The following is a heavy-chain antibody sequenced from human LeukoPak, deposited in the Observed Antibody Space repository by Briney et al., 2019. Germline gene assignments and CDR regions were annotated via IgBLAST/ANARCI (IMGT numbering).Heavy chain of an antibody. CDR3: AKPSLIVGATVGFDY. J-gene: IGHJ4*02. CDR1: GFTFSSYA. V-gene: IGHV3-23*01. Sequence: GGSLRLFCAASGFTFSSYAMSWVRQAPGKGLEWVSAISGSGSSTYYADSVKGRFTISRDNSKNTLYLQMNSLRAEDTAVYYCAKPSLIVGATVGFDYWGQGTLVTVSS. CDR2: ISGSGSST. D-gene: IGHD1-26*01.